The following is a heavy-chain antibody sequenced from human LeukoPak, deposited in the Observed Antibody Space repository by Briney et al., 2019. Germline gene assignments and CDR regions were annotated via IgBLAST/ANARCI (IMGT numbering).Heavy chain of an antibody. D-gene: IGHD3-22*01. J-gene: IGHJ4*02. V-gene: IGHV3-9*01. CDR2: ISWDGASV. Sequence: GGSLRLSCAASGFTFDNYAMHWVRQGPGKGLEWVSGISWDGASVAYADSVKGRFTISRDNAKNSLLLQMNNLRPEDTAFYYCAKGKSPYYYDNNAYYPYWGQGTLVTVSS. CDR3: AKGKSPYYYDNNAYYPY. CDR1: GFTFDNYA.